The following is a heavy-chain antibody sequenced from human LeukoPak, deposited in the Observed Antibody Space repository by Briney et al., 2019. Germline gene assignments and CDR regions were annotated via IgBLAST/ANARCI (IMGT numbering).Heavy chain of an antibody. Sequence: GGSLRLSCAASGFTFSIYSMHWVRQAPGKGLEWVAVISYDGINKYYADSGKGRFTISRENSKNTMYLKMNSLRAEDTAVYYCAKDLEVWGSYRYLDYWGQGTLVTVSS. CDR2: ISYDGINK. D-gene: IGHD3-16*02. V-gene: IGHV3-30*04. CDR3: AKDLEVWGSYRYLDY. J-gene: IGHJ4*02. CDR1: GFTFSIYS.